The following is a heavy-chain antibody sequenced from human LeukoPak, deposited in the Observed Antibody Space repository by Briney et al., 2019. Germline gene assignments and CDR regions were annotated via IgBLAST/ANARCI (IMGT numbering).Heavy chain of an antibody. V-gene: IGHV3-21*01. Sequence: GGSLRLSCAASGFTFSSYSMNWVRQAPGKGLEWVSSISSSSSYIYYADSVKGRFTISRDNAKNSLYLQMNSLRAEDTAVYYCARDPRCSSTSCLRYFDYWGQGTLVTVSS. J-gene: IGHJ4*02. CDR3: ARDPRCSSTSCLRYFDY. CDR1: GFTFSSYS. D-gene: IGHD2-2*01. CDR2: ISSSSSYI.